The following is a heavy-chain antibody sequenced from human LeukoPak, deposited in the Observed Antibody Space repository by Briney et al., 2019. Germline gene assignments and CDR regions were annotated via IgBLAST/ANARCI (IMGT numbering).Heavy chain of an antibody. CDR1: GFTFSSSE. CDR2: ISSSSGSTI. CDR3: AKRFSSGRAGDQGAFDY. J-gene: IGHJ4*02. V-gene: IGHV3-48*03. D-gene: IGHD6-19*01. Sequence: QPGGSLRLSCAVSGFTFSSSEMNWVRQAPGKGLEWISYISSSSGSTIYYADSVKGRFTISRDNAKNSLYLQMNSLRAEDTALYYCAKRFSSGRAGDQGAFDYWGQGTLVTVSS.